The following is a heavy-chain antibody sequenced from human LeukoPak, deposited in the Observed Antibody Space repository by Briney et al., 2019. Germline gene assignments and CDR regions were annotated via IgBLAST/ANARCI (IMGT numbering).Heavy chain of an antibody. Sequence: GGSLTLSCPASGFTVSSNYTSWVRQAPGKGLEWVSVIYSGGTTYYADSVKGRFTISRDNSKNTLYLQMNSLRAYDTAVYYCARDRSGSPKAVNDYWGQGTLVTVSS. CDR2: IYSGGTT. D-gene: IGHD3-10*01. V-gene: IGHV3-66*01. J-gene: IGHJ4*02. CDR1: GFTVSSNY. CDR3: ARDRSGSPKAVNDY.